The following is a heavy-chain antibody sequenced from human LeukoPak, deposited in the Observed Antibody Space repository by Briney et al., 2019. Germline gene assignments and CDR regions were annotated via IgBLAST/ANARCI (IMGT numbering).Heavy chain of an antibody. J-gene: IGHJ4*02. Sequence: ASVKVSCKASGYTFTSYYMHWVRQAPGQGLEWMGIINPSGGSTSYAQKFQGRVTMTRDTSTSTVYMELSSLRSEDTAVYYCAGGQSGYDFWSGYPDFDYWGQGTLVTVSS. CDR3: AGGQSGYDFWSGYPDFDY. CDR2: INPSGGST. CDR1: GYTFTSYY. D-gene: IGHD3-3*01. V-gene: IGHV1-46*01.